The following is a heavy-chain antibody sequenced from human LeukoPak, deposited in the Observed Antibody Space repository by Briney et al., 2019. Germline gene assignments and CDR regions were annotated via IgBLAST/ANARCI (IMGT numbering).Heavy chain of an antibody. J-gene: IGHJ5*02. D-gene: IGHD1-1*01. CDR2: IYTSVCT. CDR3: AREGGGYMNWFDP. Sequence: SYTLPLTCTVCGGSLSSYCWSWIRQHAGKGLEWIGRIYTSVCTNYNPSLKSRVTMSVDTSKNQFSLKLSSVTAADTAVYYCAREGGGYMNWFDPWGQGTLVTVS. CDR1: GGSLSSYC. V-gene: IGHV4-4*07.